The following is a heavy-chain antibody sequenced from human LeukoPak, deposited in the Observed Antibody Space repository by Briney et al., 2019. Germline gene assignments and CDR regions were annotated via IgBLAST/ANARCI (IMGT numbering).Heavy chain of an antibody. CDR3: AKDRASGWPNAFDI. Sequence: GGSLRLSCAASGFTFSSYSMNWVRQAPGKGLEWVSFISSSSSYIYYADSVKGRFTISRDNAKNSLYLQMNSLRAEDTAVYYCAKDRASGWPNAFDIWGQGTMVTVSS. CDR2: ISSSSSYI. D-gene: IGHD6-19*01. J-gene: IGHJ3*02. V-gene: IGHV3-21*01. CDR1: GFTFSSYS.